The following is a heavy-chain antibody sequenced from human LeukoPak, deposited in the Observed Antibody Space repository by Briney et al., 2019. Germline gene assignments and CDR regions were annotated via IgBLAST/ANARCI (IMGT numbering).Heavy chain of an antibody. D-gene: IGHD3-3*01. J-gene: IGHJ4*02. Sequence: ASVKVSCKASGYTFTGYYMHWVRQAPGQGLEWMGWINPNSGGTNYAQKFQGRVTMTRDTSISTAYMEMSRLRSDDTAVYYCARGSDDFWSGYSPSYWGQGTLVTVSS. CDR3: ARGSDDFWSGYSPSY. V-gene: IGHV1-2*02. CDR1: GYTFTGYY. CDR2: INPNSGGT.